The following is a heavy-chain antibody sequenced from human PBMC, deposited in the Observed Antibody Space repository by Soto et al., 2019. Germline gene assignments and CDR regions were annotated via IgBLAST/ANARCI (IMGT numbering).Heavy chain of an antibody. V-gene: IGHV3-74*01. D-gene: IGHD2-2*03. Sequence: EVQLVESGGDLVQPGGSLRLSCAASGFTFSRYWMHWVRQAPGKGLVWVSRINIYGSSTSYADSVEGRFTISRDNAKNMVYLQMNSLRAEDTAVYYCARGWIGDLNDAFDIWGQGTMVTVSS. CDR1: GFTFSRYW. J-gene: IGHJ3*02. CDR3: ARGWIGDLNDAFDI. CDR2: INIYGSST.